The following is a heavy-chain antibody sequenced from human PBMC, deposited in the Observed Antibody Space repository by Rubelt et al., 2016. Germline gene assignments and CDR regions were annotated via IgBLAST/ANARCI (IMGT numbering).Heavy chain of an antibody. J-gene: IGHJ6*02. CDR1: GGSISSSSYY. CDR3: ARGVRNRSTYYYYGMDV. V-gene: IGHV4-39*01. Sequence: ETLSLTCTVSGGSISSSSYYWGWIRQPPGKGLEWIGSTYYSGSTYYNPSLKSRVTISVDTSKNQFSLKLSSVTAADTAVYYCARGVRNRSTYYYYGMDVWGQGTTVTVSS. D-gene: IGHD1-14*01. CDR2: TYYSGST.